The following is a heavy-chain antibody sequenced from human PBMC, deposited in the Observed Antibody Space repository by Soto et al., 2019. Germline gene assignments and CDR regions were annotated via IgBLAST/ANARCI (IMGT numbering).Heavy chain of an antibody. CDR1: GGSISSGGYY. CDR2: IYYSGST. CDR3: ARDTSASGSYFDY. V-gene: IGHV4-31*03. J-gene: IGHJ4*02. Sequence: QVQLQESGPGLVKPSQTLSLTCTVSGGSISSGGYYWSWIRRHPGKGLEWIGYIYYSGSTYYNPSLKSRVTISVDTSKNQFSLKLSSVTAADTAVYYCARDTSASGSYFDYWGQGTLVTVSS. D-gene: IGHD3-10*01.